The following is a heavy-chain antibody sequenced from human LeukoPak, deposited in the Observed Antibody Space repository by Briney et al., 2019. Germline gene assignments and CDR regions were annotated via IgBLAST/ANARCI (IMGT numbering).Heavy chain of an antibody. Sequence: GGSLRLSCTASGFTFSSYAMSWVRQAPGKGLEWVSAISGSGGSTYYADSVKGRFTISRDNSKNTLYLQMNSLRAEDTAVYYCAKEPGIAVVLPIDYWGQGTLVTVSS. CDR2: ISGSGGST. CDR1: GFTFSSYA. D-gene: IGHD6-19*01. CDR3: AKEPGIAVVLPIDY. V-gene: IGHV3-23*01. J-gene: IGHJ4*02.